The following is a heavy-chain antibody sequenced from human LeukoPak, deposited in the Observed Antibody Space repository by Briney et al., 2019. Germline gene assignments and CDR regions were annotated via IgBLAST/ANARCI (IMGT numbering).Heavy chain of an antibody. CDR3: AKVGLWLGELLYSDY. CDR2: ISGSGGST. V-gene: IGHV3-23*01. Sequence: PGGSLRLSCAASGFTFSSYAMSWVRQAPGKGLEWVSAISGSGGSTYYADSVKGRFTISRDNSKNTLYLQMNSLRAEDTAVYYCAKVGLWLGELLYSDYWGQGTLVTVSS. CDR1: GFTFSSYA. J-gene: IGHJ4*02. D-gene: IGHD3-10*01.